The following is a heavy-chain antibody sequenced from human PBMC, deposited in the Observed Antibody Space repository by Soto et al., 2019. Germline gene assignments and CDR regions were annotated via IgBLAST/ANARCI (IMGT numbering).Heavy chain of an antibody. V-gene: IGHV5-51*01. CDR3: ATQMATSQDAFDI. CDR2: IYPCDSDP. Sequence: GESLKISCKGSVYSFTSYCIGWLRQMPVKGLEWMGIIYPCDSDPRYSPSFQGQVTISADTSINTDYLQWSSLKASDTAMYYGATQMATSQDAFDIWGLGTLVTFSS. J-gene: IGHJ3*02. CDR1: VYSFTSYC.